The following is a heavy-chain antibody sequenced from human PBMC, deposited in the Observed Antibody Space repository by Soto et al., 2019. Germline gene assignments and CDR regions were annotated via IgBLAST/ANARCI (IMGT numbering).Heavy chain of an antibody. D-gene: IGHD5-18*01. CDR2: IYYSGST. Sequence: SETLSLTCTVSGGSVISGSYYWIWIRQPPGKGLEWIGYIYYSGSTNYNPSLKSRVTISVDTSKNQFSLKLSSVTAADTAVYYCAREVPRYSYAPAGWFDPWGQGTLVTVSS. CDR3: AREVPRYSYAPAGWFDP. CDR1: GGSVISGSYY. J-gene: IGHJ5*02. V-gene: IGHV4-61*01.